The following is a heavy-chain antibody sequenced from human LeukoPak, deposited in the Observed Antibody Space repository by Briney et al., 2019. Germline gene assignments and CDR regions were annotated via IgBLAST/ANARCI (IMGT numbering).Heavy chain of an antibody. Sequence: ASVKVSCKASGYTFTSYDINWVRQATGQGLEWMGWMNPNSGNTGYAQNFQGRVTLTRNTSISTAYMELRSLRPEDTAVYYCARFRNWNENWFDSWGQGTLVTVSS. CDR2: MNPNSGNT. J-gene: IGHJ5*01. CDR1: GYTFTSYD. V-gene: IGHV1-8*01. CDR3: ARFRNWNENWFDS. D-gene: IGHD1-1*01.